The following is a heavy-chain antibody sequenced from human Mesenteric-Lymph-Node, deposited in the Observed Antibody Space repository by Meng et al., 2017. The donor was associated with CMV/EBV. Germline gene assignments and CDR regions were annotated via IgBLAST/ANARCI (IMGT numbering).Heavy chain of an antibody. D-gene: IGHD5-12*01. CDR3: ARTVAAIPLHFDY. CDR2: LCWSDDK. V-gene: IGHV2-5*01. Sequence: FSGFSLSTAGVGVTWIRQPPGKALEWLALLCWSDDKHYSPSMKSRLTITKDTSKNQVVLKTTNMTPVDTGTYYCARTVAAIPLHFDYWGQGTLVTVSS. J-gene: IGHJ4*02. CDR1: GFSLSTAGVG.